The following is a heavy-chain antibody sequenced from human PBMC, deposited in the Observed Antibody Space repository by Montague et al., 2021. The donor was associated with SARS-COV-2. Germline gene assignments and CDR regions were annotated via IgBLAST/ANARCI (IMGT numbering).Heavy chain of an antibody. CDR3: ARGGGLSADYCYYGMDV. CDR2: ISYSGST. V-gene: IGHV4-59*01. D-gene: IGHD2-15*01. CDR1: GGSISTYY. Sequence: SETLSPTRNVSGGSISTYYWSWVRQPAGKGLEWIGYISYSGSTNXNPSLKNRVTMSVDTSKKKFSLKLSSVTAADTAVYYCARGGGLSADYCYYGMDVWGQGTTVTVSS. J-gene: IGHJ6*02.